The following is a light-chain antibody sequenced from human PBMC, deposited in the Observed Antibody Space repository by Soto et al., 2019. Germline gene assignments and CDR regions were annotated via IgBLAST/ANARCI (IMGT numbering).Light chain of an antibody. J-gene: IGLJ3*02. CDR3: QSYDISLSGSRV. V-gene: IGLV1-40*01. CDR2: GSF. CDR1: SSNIGSHT. Sequence: QSVLTQPPSASGTPGQRITISCSGSSSNIGSHTVNWHQQVPGTAPKLLIYGSFNRPSGVLDRFSGSKSGTSASLAITGLQAEDEADYYCQSYDISLSGSRVFGGGTKLTVL.